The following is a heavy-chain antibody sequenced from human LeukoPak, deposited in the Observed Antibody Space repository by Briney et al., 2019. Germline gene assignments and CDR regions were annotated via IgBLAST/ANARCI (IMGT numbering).Heavy chain of an antibody. CDR2: IYYSGST. J-gene: IGHJ6*03. V-gene: IGHV4-59*01. D-gene: IGHD2-15*01. CDR3: ARAGYCSGGSCYSYYYYYYMDV. Sequence: PSETLSLTCTVSGGPISSYYWSWIRQPPGKGLEWIGYIYYSGSTNYNPSLKSRVTISVDTSKNQFSLKLSSVTAADTAVYYCARAGYCSGGSCYSYYYYYYMDVWGKGTTVTVSS. CDR1: GGPISSYY.